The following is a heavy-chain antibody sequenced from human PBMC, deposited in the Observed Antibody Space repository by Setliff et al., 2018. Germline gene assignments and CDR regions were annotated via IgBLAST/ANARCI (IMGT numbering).Heavy chain of an antibody. D-gene: IGHD3-22*01. CDR2: IHYSGST. Sequence: SETLSLTCTVSGGSISSGSYYWGWIRQPPRKGLEWIGSIHYSGSTNYNPSLKSRVTISVDTSKNQFSLKLSSVSAADTAVYYCARARSGDYSDSTGYLDYWGQGTLVTVSS. CDR1: GGSISSGSYY. CDR3: ARARSGDYSDSTGYLDY. J-gene: IGHJ4*02. V-gene: IGHV4-39*01.